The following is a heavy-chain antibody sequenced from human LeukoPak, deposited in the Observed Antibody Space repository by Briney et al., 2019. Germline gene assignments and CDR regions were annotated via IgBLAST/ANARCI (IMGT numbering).Heavy chain of an antibody. CDR2: INHSGST. CDR3: ARGQTFIAAAGGNWFDP. D-gene: IGHD6-13*01. Sequence: SETLSLTCAVYGGSFSGYYWSWIRQPPGKGLEWIGEINHSGSTNYNPSLKSRVTISVDTSKNQFSLKLSSVTAADTAVYYCARGQTFIAAAGGNWFDPWGQGTLVTVSS. J-gene: IGHJ5*02. V-gene: IGHV4-34*01. CDR1: GGSFSGYY.